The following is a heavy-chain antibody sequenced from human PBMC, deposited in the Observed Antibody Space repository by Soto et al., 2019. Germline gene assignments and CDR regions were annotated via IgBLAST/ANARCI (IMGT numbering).Heavy chain of an antibody. CDR2: IIPIFGTA. D-gene: IGHD6-13*01. J-gene: IGHJ5*02. V-gene: IGHV1-69*13. CDR3: ARDRLTWRAAAFRGWFDH. Sequence: SVKVSCKASGGTFSSYAISWVRQAPGQGLEWMGGIIPIFGTANYAQKFQGRVTITADESTSTAYMELSSLRSEDTAVYYCARDRLTWRAAAFRGWFDHWGQGTLVNVSA. CDR1: GGTFSSYA.